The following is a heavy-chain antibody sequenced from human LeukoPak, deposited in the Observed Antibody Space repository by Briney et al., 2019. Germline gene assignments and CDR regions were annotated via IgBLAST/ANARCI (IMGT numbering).Heavy chain of an antibody. D-gene: IGHD6-13*01. V-gene: IGHV3-23*01. Sequence: GGSLRLSCAASGFTFSSYAMSWVRQAPGKGLEWVSAISGSGGSTYYADSVKGRFTISRDNSKNTLYLQMNSLRAEDTAVYYCAKCDSSSWQRSYSDYWGQGTLVTVSS. CDR3: AKCDSSSWQRSYSDY. CDR2: ISGSGGST. J-gene: IGHJ4*02. CDR1: GFTFSSYA.